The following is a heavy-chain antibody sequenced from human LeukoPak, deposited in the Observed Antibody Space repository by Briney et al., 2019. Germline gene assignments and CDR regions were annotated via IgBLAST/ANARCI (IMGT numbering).Heavy chain of an antibody. CDR3: ARNYWYFDL. V-gene: IGHV3-74*01. J-gene: IGHJ2*01. CDR1: GFTFSSYW. CDR2: INSDGGST. Sequence: PGGSLRLSCAASGFTFSSYWMHSVRQAPGKGLVWVSRINSDGGSTTCADSVKGRFTISRDNAKNTLYLQMNSLRAEDTAVYYCARNYWYFDLWGRGTLVTVSS.